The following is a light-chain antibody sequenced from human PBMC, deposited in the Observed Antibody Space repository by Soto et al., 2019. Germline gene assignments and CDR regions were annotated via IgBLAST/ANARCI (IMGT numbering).Light chain of an antibody. CDR2: GAS. V-gene: IGKV3-20*01. CDR3: RQYGSSPLT. J-gene: IGKJ4*01. CDR1: QSVSNSY. Sequence: IVLTQSPGTLSLSPGERATLSCRASQSVSNSYLAWYQQKPGQAPRLLIYGASSRATGIPDRFSGSGSGTDFTLTISRLEPEDFAVYYCRQYGSSPLTFGGGTKVEIK.